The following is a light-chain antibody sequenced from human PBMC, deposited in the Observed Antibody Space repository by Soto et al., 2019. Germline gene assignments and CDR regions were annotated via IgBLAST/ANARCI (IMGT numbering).Light chain of an antibody. CDR2: DVS. CDR1: SSDVGGYNY. J-gene: IGLJ1*01. Sequence: QSALTQPRSMSGSPGQSVTISCTGTSSDVGGYNYVSWYQQHSGKAPKLMIYDVSKRPSGVPDRFSGSKSGNTASLTISGLQAEDEADYCCCSYAGTSYVFGTGTKVTVL. V-gene: IGLV2-11*01. CDR3: CSYAGTSYV.